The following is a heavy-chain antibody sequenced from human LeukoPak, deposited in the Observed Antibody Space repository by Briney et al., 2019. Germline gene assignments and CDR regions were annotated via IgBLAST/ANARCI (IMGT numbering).Heavy chain of an antibody. V-gene: IGHV1-2*02. D-gene: IGHD3-10*01. CDR1: GYTFTGYY. J-gene: IGHJ6*03. Sequence: GASVKVSCKASGYTFTGYYMHWVRQAPGQGLEWMGWINPNSGGTNYAQKFQGRVTITRNTSISTAYMELSSLRSEDTAVYYCARTMVRGVMFYYYMDVRGKGTTVTVSS. CDR2: INPNSGGT. CDR3: ARTMVRGVMFYYYMDV.